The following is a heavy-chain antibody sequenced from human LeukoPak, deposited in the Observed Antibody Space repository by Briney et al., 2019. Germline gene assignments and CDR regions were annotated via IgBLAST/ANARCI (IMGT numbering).Heavy chain of an antibody. V-gene: IGHV3-7*01. CDR1: GFSFSNSG. D-gene: IGHD3-16*01. CDR2: INEDGGAK. Sequence: GGSLRLSCAASGFSFSNSGMTWVRQAPGKGLGWVANINEDGGAKYYVDSVKGRFTISRDNAKNSQYLQMNSLRVEDTAVYYCATKGGDYWGQGTLVTVSS. J-gene: IGHJ4*02. CDR3: ATKGGDY.